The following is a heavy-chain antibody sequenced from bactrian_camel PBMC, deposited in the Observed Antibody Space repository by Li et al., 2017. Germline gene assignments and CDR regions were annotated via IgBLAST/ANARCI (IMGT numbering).Heavy chain of an antibody. CDR3: ARAWRWDASACPWSQYNY. CDR2: IDGVGTS. J-gene: IGHJ4*01. Sequence: VQLVESGGGSVQVGGSLRLSCVASGITYSSYCMAWYRQAPGKEREGVAFIDGVGTSTYAESVEGRFTISQDRAKHTVYLQMNNLNPEDTAMYYCARAWRWDASACPWSQYNYWGQGTQVTVS. V-gene: IGHV3S55*01. D-gene: IGHD3*01. CDR1: GITYSSYC.